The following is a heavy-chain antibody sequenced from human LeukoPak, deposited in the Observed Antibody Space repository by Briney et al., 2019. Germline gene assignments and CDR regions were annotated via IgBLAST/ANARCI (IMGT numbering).Heavy chain of an antibody. J-gene: IGHJ2*01. V-gene: IGHV4-34*01. CDR3: ARRIGYSSAWPHWYFDL. D-gene: IGHD6-19*01. CDR2: ITHSGNT. CDR1: GGSFSGYF. Sequence: SETLSLTCAVHGGSFSGYFWSWVRQPQGKGLEWIGEITHSGNTNYNSSLKSRVTISVDTSNNQFSLKLSSVTAADTSVYYCARRIGYSSAWPHWYFDLWGRGTLVTVSS.